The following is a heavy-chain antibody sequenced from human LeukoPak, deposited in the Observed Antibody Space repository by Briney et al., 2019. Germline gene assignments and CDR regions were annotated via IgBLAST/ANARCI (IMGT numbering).Heavy chain of an antibody. Sequence: PGGSLRLSCAASGFTFSDYYMSWLRQAPGKGLDWVSYISSSGRSIYYTDSVKGRFTISRDNAKNSVYLQMNSLRAEDTAVYYCARAFKVPSWYFDLWGRGTLVTVSS. CDR2: ISSSGRSI. J-gene: IGHJ2*01. V-gene: IGHV3-11*01. CDR3: ARAFKVPSWYFDL. CDR1: GFTFSDYY.